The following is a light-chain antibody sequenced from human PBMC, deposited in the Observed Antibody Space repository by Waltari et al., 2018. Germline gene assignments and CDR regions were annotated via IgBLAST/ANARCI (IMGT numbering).Light chain of an antibody. CDR3: QQYYNWPLT. V-gene: IGKV3-15*01. Sequence: EIVMTQSPATLSVSPGEGVTLSCWASRSVTNMLAWYQQRPGQAPRLLMYDASTRAAGIPARFSGSESGTEFTLNINSLQSEDFAVYFCQQYYNWPLTFGPGTKVDIK. J-gene: IGKJ3*01. CDR1: RSVTNM. CDR2: DAS.